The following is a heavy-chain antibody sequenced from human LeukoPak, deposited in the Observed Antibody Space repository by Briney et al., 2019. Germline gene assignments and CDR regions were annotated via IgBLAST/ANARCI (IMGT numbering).Heavy chain of an antibody. J-gene: IGHJ6*04. V-gene: IGHV3-21*01. CDR2: ITSGGTYI. CDR3: AELGITMIGGV. Sequence: GGSLRLSCAASGFTFNNYNMNWVRQAPGKALEWVSSITSGGTYIFYADSVKGRFTISRDNAKNSLYLQMSSLRAEDTAVYYCAELGITMIGGVWGKGTTVTISS. D-gene: IGHD3-10*02. CDR1: GFTFNNYN.